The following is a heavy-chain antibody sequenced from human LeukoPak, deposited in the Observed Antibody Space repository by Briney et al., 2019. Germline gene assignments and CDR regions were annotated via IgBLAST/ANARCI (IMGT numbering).Heavy chain of an antibody. D-gene: IGHD6-19*01. V-gene: IGHV6-1*01. Sequence: QTLSLTCAISGDIVSSNSAAWNWIRQSPSRGLEWLGRTYYRSKWYNDYAVSVKSRITINPDTSKNQFSLQLNSVTPEDTAVYYCARALRYSSGWALDYWGQGTLVTVSS. J-gene: IGHJ4*02. CDR3: ARALRYSSGWALDY. CDR1: GDIVSSNSAA. CDR2: TYYRSKWYN.